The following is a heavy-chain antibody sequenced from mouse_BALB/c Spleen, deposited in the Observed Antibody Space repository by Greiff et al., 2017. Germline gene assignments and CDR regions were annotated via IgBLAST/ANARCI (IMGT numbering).Heavy chain of an antibody. CDR2: ILPGSGST. J-gene: IGHJ3*01. D-gene: IGHD2-2*01. V-gene: IGHV1-9*01. CDR1: GYTFSSYW. CDR3: ARAPGYDVAWFAY. Sequence: VQLHQSGAELLKPGASVKISCKATGYTFSSYWIEWVKQRPGHGLEWIGEILPGSGSTNYNEKFKGKATFTADTSSNTAYMKLSSLTSEDSACYYCARAPGYDVAWFAYGGQGTLVTVSA.